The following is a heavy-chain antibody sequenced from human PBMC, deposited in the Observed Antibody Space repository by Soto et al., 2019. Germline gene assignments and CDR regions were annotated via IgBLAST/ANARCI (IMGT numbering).Heavy chain of an antibody. J-gene: IGHJ4*02. CDR3: ARELLAFVAGDY. CDR2: VSDSGST. D-gene: IGHD6-19*01. Sequence: QVQLQESGPGLVKPSETLSLTCAVSGDSISSSHWWSWVRQPPGEGLEWIGEVSDSGSTNYKPSLQSRVTISLDKAKSQVSLILRSVTAADTAVYYCARELLAFVAGDYWGQGTLVTVSS. V-gene: IGHV4-4*02. CDR1: GDSISSSHW.